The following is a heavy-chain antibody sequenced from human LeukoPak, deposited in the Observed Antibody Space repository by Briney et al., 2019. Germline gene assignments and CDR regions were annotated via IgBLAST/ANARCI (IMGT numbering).Heavy chain of an antibody. Sequence: ASVKVSCKASGYTFTGYYMHWVRQAPGQGLEWMGWINPNSGGTNYAQKFQGRVTMTRDTSISTAYMELSRLRSDDTAVYYCARDPGIASIYNWFDPWGQGTLVTVSS. CDR2: INPNSGGT. V-gene: IGHV1-2*02. D-gene: IGHD6-13*01. CDR3: ARDPGIASIYNWFDP. J-gene: IGHJ5*02. CDR1: GYTFTGYY.